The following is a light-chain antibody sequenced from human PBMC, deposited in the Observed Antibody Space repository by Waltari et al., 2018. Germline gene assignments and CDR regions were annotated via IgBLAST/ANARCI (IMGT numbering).Light chain of an antibody. CDR1: QTVISNY. CDR3: QART. CDR2: GAS. Sequence: DIVLTQSPGTLSLSPGESATLSCRASQTVISNYLAWYQQKPGQSPRLLIYGASTRATGIPDRFSGSGSGTDFTLTISRLEPEDFAVYYCQARTFGQGTKVEIK. J-gene: IGKJ1*01. V-gene: IGKV3-20*01.